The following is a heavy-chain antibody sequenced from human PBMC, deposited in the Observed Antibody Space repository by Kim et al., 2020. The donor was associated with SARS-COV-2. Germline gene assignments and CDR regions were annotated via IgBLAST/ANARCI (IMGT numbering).Heavy chain of an antibody. Sequence: GGSLRLSCAASGFTFSSYGMHWVRQAPGKGLEWVAVIWYDGSNKYYADSVKGRFTISRDNSKNTLYLQMNSLRAEDTAVYYCARASPKEGSGYEIDYWGQGTLVTVSS. D-gene: IGHD5-12*01. CDR3: ARASPKEGSGYEIDY. CDR1: GFTFSSYG. CDR2: IWYDGSNK. V-gene: IGHV3-33*01. J-gene: IGHJ4*02.